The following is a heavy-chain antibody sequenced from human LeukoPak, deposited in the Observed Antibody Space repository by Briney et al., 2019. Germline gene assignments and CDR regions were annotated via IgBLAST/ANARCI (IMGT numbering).Heavy chain of an antibody. J-gene: IGHJ5*02. CDR1: GYTFTSYF. CDR2: INPSGGST. Sequence: ASVKVSCKASGYTFTSYFMHWVRQAPGQGLEWMGIINPSGGSTSYAQKFQGRVTMTRDMSTSTDYMELSSLRSEDTAVYYCARDNSVEDTAWWFDPWGQGTLVTVSS. CDR3: ARDNSVEDTAWWFDP. D-gene: IGHD4-23*01. V-gene: IGHV1-46*01.